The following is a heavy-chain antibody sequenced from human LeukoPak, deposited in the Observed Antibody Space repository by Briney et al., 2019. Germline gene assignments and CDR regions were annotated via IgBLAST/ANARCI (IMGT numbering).Heavy chain of an antibody. D-gene: IGHD4-17*01. CDR3: AKCPCGDYRPTYFDY. V-gene: IGHV3-23*01. Sequence: GGSLTLSCAASGFTFSPYAMSWLRQAPGKGLEWVSAISDSGGSTYYADSVKRRFTISRDSSKNTLNLQMHTLRAEHAAVYHCAKCPCGDYRPTYFDYWGQGTLVTVSS. CDR1: GFTFSPYA. J-gene: IGHJ4*02. CDR2: ISDSGGST.